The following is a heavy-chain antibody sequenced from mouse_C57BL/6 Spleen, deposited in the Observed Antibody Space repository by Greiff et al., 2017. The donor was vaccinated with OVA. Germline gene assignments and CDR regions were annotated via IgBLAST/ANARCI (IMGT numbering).Heavy chain of an antibody. CDR2: INPYNGGT. Sequence: EVKLVESGPVLVKPGASVKMSCKASGYTFTDYYMNWVKQSHGKSLEWIGVINPYNGGTSYNQKFKGKATLTVDKSSSTAYMELNSLTSEDSAVYYCARGKSNYSYWGQGTLVTVSA. D-gene: IGHD2-5*01. CDR1: GYTFTDYY. V-gene: IGHV1-19*01. J-gene: IGHJ3*01. CDR3: ARGKSNYSY.